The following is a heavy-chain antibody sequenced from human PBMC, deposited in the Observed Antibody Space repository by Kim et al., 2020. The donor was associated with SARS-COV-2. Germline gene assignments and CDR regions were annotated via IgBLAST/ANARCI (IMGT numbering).Heavy chain of an antibody. J-gene: IGHJ5*02. CDR3: ARGIAAAYNWFDP. D-gene: IGHD6-13*01. V-gene: IGHV4-59*09. Sequence: SNPSLKSRVTISVDTSKNQFSLKLSSGTAADTAVYYCARGIAAAYNWFDPWGQGTLVTVSS.